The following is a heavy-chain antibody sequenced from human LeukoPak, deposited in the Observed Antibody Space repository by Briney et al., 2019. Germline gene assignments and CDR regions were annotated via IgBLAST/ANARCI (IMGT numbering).Heavy chain of an antibody. CDR1: GFAFSSYW. J-gene: IGHJ4*02. CDR3: ARSQFDY. V-gene: IGHV3-74*01. CDR2: IRDDGTTT. Sequence: GGPLRLSCAASGFAFSSYWMLWVRQAPGKGLVWVSRIRDDGTTTTYADSVKGRFTISRDNAKNILYLQMNSLRAEDTAIYYCARSQFDYWGQGILVTLSS.